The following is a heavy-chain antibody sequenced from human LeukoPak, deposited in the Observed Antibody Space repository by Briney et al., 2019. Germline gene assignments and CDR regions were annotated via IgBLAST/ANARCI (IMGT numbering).Heavy chain of an antibody. Sequence: VSGPTLVNPTQTFTLTCTFSGFSLSTSGVGVGWIRQPPGKALEWLALIYWDDDKRYSPSLKSRLTITKDTSKNQVVLTMTNMDPVDTATYYCAHVDSSGYYLLFDYWGQGTLVTVSS. CDR3: AHVDSSGYYLLFDY. CDR2: IYWDDDK. D-gene: IGHD3-22*01. CDR1: GFSLSTSGVG. J-gene: IGHJ4*02. V-gene: IGHV2-5*02.